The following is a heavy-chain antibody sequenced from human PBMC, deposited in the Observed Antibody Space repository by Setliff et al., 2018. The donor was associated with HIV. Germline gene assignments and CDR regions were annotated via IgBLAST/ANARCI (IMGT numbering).Heavy chain of an antibody. CDR1: GGSVSSGSYY. V-gene: IGHV4-61*01. J-gene: IGHJ4*02. CDR3: ARYSPRGSTLTGPY. Sequence: PSETLSLTCTVSGGSVSSGSYYWSWILPPPGKGLEWIGYIYYSGSTKHNPSLKSRVTISLDTSKNQFSLKLTSVTAADTAVYSCARYSPRGSTLTGPYWGQGTLVTVSS. D-gene: IGHD5-18*01. CDR2: IYYSGST.